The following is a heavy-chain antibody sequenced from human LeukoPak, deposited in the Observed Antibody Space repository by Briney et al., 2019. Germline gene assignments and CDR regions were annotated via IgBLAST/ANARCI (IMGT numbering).Heavy chain of an antibody. J-gene: IGHJ2*01. CDR1: GFTFSSYW. Sequence: GGSLRLSCAASGFTFSSYWMSWVRQAPGKGLEWVANIKQDGSEKYYVDSVKGRFTISRDNAKNSLYLQMNSLRAEDTAVYYCAKGRSGRSRSWYFDLWGRGTLVTVSS. V-gene: IGHV3-7*03. D-gene: IGHD6-19*01. CDR2: IKQDGSEK. CDR3: AKGRSGRSRSWYFDL.